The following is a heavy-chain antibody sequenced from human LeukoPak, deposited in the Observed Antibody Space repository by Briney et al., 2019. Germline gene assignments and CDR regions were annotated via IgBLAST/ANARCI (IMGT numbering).Heavy chain of an antibody. CDR2: MNPNSGNT. V-gene: IGHV1-8*01. D-gene: IGHD3-10*01. J-gene: IGHJ5*02. CDR1: GYTFTSYD. Sequence: GASVKVSCKASGYTFTSYDINWVRQATGQGLEWMGWMNPNSGNTGYAQKFQGRVTMTRNTSISTAYMELSSLRSEDTAVYYCARTPSRVRGVIISIGGWFDPWGQGTLVTVSS. CDR3: ARTPSRVRGVIISIGGWFDP.